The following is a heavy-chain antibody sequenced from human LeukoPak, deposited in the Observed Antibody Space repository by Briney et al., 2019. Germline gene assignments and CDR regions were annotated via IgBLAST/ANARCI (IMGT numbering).Heavy chain of an antibody. J-gene: IGHJ3*02. V-gene: IGHV4-59*01. Sequence: SETLSLTCSVSGGSFTGFYWTWLRQSPGKGLEWIGYIYYTGTSNYNPSLKSRVAISIDTSKNQFSLKLNSVTTADTAVYFCARPNGGHGVRGAFDIWGQGTMVIVPS. CDR1: GGSFTGFY. CDR2: IYYTGTS. CDR3: ARPNGGHGVRGAFDI. D-gene: IGHD2-8*01.